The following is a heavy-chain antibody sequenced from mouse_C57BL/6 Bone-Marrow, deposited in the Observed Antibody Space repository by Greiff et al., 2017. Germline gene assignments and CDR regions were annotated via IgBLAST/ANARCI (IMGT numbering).Heavy chain of an antibody. CDR2: LWSGGST. D-gene: IGHD3-3*01. V-gene: IGHV2-2*01. Sequence: VKLVESGPGLVKPSQSLSITCTVSGFSLTSYGVHWVRQSPGKGLEWLGVLWSGGSTDYNAAFISSLSISKDNSKSQVFFKMNSLQADDTAIYYCARNRGGYFDYWGQGTTLTVSS. CDR1: GFSLTSYG. CDR3: ARNRGGYFDY. J-gene: IGHJ2*01.